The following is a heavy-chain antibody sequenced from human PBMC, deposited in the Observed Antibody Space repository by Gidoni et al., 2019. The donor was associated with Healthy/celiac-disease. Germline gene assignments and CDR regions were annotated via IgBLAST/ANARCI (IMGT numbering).Heavy chain of an antibody. CDR3: ARTAYGDSHVDY. CDR2: IYYSGST. Sequence: QVQLQESGPGLVKPSETLSLTCTVSGCSISSYYWSWIRQPPGKGLEWIGYIYYSGSTNYNPSLKSRVTISVDTSKNQFSLKLSSVTAADTAVYYCARTAYGDSHVDYWGQGTLVTVSS. D-gene: IGHD4-17*01. CDR1: GCSISSYY. J-gene: IGHJ4*02. V-gene: IGHV4-59*01.